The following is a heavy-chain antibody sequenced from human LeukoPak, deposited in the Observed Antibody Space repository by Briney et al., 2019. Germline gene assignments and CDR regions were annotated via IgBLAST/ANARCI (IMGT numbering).Heavy chain of an antibody. D-gene: IGHD6-19*01. CDR3: ARERSSGWFDY. CDR1: GFTFDDYG. CDR2: INWNGGST. J-gene: IGHJ4*02. V-gene: IGHV3-20*04. Sequence: GGSLRLSCAASGFTFDDYGMSGVRHAPGKGLEWGSGINWNGGSTGYADSVKGRFTISRDNAKNPLYLQMNSLRAEDTALYYCARERSSGWFDYWGQGTLVTVSS.